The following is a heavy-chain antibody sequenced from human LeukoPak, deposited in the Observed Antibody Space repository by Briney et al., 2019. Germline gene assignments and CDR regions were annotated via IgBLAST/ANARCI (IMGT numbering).Heavy chain of an antibody. CDR3: AKRHDSSGYYNHYYYYGMDV. CDR1: GGSISSYY. Sequence: SETLSLTCTVSGGSISSYYWSWIRQPPGKGLEWIGYIYYSGSTNYNPSLKSRVTISVDTSKNQFSLKLSSVTAADTAVYYCAKRHDSSGYYNHYYYYGMDVWGQGTTVTVSS. CDR2: IYYSGST. V-gene: IGHV4-59*08. D-gene: IGHD3-22*01. J-gene: IGHJ6*02.